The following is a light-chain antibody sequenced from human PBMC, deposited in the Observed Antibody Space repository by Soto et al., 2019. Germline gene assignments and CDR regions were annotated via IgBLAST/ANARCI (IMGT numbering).Light chain of an antibody. CDR1: STNIGAGYD. CDR3: QSYDHSLSGSWI. J-gene: IGLJ2*01. Sequence: QSVLTQPPSISGAPGLRVTISCTGSSTNIGAGYDVHWYQQVPGTDPKLLIYGDNKRPSGVPDRFSTSKSGTSASLVITGLQAEDEADYYCQSYDHSLSGSWIFGGGTKLTVL. CDR2: GDN. V-gene: IGLV1-40*01.